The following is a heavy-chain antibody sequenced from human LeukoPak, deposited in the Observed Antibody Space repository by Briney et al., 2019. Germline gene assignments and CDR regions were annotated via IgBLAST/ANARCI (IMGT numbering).Heavy chain of an antibody. CDR1: GFTFSSYG. CDR3: TCDLDRSDGL. CDR2: IWYGGSNK. J-gene: IGHJ3*01. V-gene: IGHV3-33*08. D-gene: IGHD2-8*01. Sequence: GGSLRLSCAASGFTFSSYGMHWVRQAPGKGLEWVAVIWYGGSNKYYADSVKGRFTISRDNSKNTLYLQMNSLRAEDTAVYYCTCDLDRSDGLWGQGTMVTVSS.